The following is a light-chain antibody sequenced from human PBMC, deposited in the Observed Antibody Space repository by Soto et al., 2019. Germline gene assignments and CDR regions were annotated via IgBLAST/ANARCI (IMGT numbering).Light chain of an antibody. CDR3: QQYGSSPIT. J-gene: IGKJ5*01. CDR2: GAS. Sequence: EIVLTQSPGTLSVSPGERATLSCRASQSVSSSYLAWFQQKPGQAPRLLIYGASKRATGIPDRFSGSGSGTDFTLTISRLEPEDFAVYYCQQYGSSPITFGQGTRLQIK. V-gene: IGKV3-20*01. CDR1: QSVSSSY.